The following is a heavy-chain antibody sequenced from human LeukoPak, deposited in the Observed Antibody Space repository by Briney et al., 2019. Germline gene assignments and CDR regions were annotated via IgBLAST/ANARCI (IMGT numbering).Heavy chain of an antibody. CDR2: ISSSGSTI. CDR3: ARYDYYYYMDV. J-gene: IGHJ6*03. V-gene: IGHV3-48*04. Sequence: GGSLRLSCAASGFTFSSYSMNWVRQAPGKGLEWVSYISSSGSTIYYADSVKGRFTISRDNAKNSLYLQMNSLRAEDTAVYYCARYDYYYYMDVWGKGTTVTVSS. CDR1: GFTFSSYS.